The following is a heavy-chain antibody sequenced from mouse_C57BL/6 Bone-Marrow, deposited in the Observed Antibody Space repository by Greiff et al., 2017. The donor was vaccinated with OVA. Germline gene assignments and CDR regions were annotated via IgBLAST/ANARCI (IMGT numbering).Heavy chain of an antibody. CDR1: GFTFSSYA. CDR2: ISSGGDYI. CDR3: TREGLLLWFAY. D-gene: IGHD2-3*01. V-gene: IGHV5-9-1*02. Sequence: EVKLMESGEGLVKPGGSLKLSCAASGFTFSSYAMSWVRQTPEKRLEWVAYISSGGDYIYYADTVKGRFTISRDNARNTLYLQMSSLKSEDTAMYYCTREGLLLWFAYWGQGTLVTVSA. J-gene: IGHJ3*01.